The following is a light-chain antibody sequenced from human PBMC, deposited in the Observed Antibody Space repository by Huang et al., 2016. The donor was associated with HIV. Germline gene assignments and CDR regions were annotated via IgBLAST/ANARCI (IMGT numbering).Light chain of an antibody. J-gene: IGKJ2*01. CDR3: QQYDHLPPT. V-gene: IGKV1-33*01. Sequence: DIQITQSPSSLSASVGDRVTITCQASRDIRNYLKWYQQNPGKAPMLLIYDASNLETGGPYRVSGRGSGTYFTFTISSLQPEDIATYYCQQYDHLPPTFGQGTKLEIK. CDR1: RDIRNY. CDR2: DAS.